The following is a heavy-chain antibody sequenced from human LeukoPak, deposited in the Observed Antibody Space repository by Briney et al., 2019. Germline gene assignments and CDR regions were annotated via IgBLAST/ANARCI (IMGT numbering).Heavy chain of an antibody. D-gene: IGHD3-10*01. V-gene: IGHV3-73*01. CDR1: GFTFSGSA. CDR3: TSPSLWSEV. CDR2: IRSKANSYAT. J-gene: IGHJ4*02. Sequence: GGSLRLSCAVSGFTFSGSAMHWVRQASGKGLEWVGRIRSKANSYATAYAASVKGRFTISRDDSKNTAYLQMNSLKTEDTAVYYCTSPSLWSEVWGQGTLVTVSS.